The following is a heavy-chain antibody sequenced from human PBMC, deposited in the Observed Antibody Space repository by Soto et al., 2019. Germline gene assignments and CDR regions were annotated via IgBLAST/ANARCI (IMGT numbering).Heavy chain of an antibody. CDR2: IGGGDDI. D-gene: IGHD3-3*02. CDR1: GFTFSNYA. Sequence: VQLLESGGGLVQPGGSLRLSCEASGFTFSNYAMAWVRQTPGEWPEWVSTIGGGDDIFYAESVQGRFIISRDDSRSTMYLQMDNLRVEDTAIYFCAKDSISYNGIYDAFDVWGQGTVVTVSS. V-gene: IGHV3-23*01. CDR3: AKDSISYNGIYDAFDV. J-gene: IGHJ3*01.